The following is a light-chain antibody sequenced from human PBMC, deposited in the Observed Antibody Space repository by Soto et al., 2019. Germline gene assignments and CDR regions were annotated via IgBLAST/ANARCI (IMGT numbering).Light chain of an antibody. J-gene: IGKJ4*01. CDR2: GAS. CDR3: QQYGSSLN. Sequence: EIVLTQSPGTLSLSPGERATLSCRASQSVSSSYLAWFQQKTGQAPRLLIYGASSRATGIPDRFSGSGSGTALILTIGRLAPEDFAVSYCQQYGSSLNFGGGTKVEIK. V-gene: IGKV3-20*01. CDR1: QSVSSSY.